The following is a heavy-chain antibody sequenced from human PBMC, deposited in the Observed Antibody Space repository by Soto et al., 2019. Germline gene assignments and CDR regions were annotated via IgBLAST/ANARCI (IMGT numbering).Heavy chain of an antibody. Sequence: QVLLVQSGAEVEKPGASVKVSCKASGYTFTSYYMHWVRQAPGQGPEWVGIINPFGGSTSYAQNFQGRITRTSDTSTSTVYMELSTLRSEDTAVYYCARALPRIAASREGDYWGPGTLVTVSS. J-gene: IGHJ4*02. V-gene: IGHV1-46*01. CDR2: INPFGGST. D-gene: IGHD6-6*01. CDR1: GYTFTSYY. CDR3: ARALPRIAASREGDY.